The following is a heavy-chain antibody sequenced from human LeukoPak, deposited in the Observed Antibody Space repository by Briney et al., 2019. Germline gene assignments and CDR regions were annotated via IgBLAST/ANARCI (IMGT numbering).Heavy chain of an antibody. D-gene: IGHD3-10*01. Sequence: GGSLRLSCAASGFTFSSYSMNWVRQAPGKGLEWVSSISSSSSYIYYADSVKGRFTISRDNAKNSLYLQMNTLRAEDTAVYYCARSSYYYGSGDFMDVWGKGTTVTVSS. CDR1: GFTFSSYS. CDR2: ISSSSSYI. CDR3: ARSSYYYGSGDFMDV. V-gene: IGHV3-21*01. J-gene: IGHJ6*03.